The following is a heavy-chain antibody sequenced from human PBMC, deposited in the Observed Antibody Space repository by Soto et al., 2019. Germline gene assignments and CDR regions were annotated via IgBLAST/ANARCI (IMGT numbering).Heavy chain of an antibody. D-gene: IGHD3-3*01. CDR1: GYTFTSYG. CDR2: ISAYNGNT. Sequence: ASVKVSCKASGYTFTSYGISWVRQAPGQGLEWMGWISAYNGNTNYAQKLQGRVTMTTDTSTSTAYMELRSLRSDDTAVYYCARGEDYDFWSGYWNNWFDPWGQGTLVTVSS. V-gene: IGHV1-18*01. J-gene: IGHJ5*02. CDR3: ARGEDYDFWSGYWNNWFDP.